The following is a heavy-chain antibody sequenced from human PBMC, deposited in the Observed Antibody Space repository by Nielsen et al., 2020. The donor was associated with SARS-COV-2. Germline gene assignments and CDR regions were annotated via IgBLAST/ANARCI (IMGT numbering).Heavy chain of an antibody. CDR3: ARDSYDYVWGTTTLYFDY. J-gene: IGHJ4*02. CDR1: GFTFSSYS. Sequence: GESLKISCAASGFTFSSYSMNWVRQAPGKGLEWVSSISSSSSYIYYADSVKGRFTISRDNAKNSLYLRMNSLRAEDTAVYYCARDSYDYVWGTTTLYFDYWGQGTLVTVSS. V-gene: IGHV3-21*01. D-gene: IGHD3-16*01. CDR2: ISSSSSYI.